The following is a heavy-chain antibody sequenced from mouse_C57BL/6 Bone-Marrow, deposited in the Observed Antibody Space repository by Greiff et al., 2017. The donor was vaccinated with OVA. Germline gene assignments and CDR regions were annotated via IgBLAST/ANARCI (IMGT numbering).Heavy chain of an antibody. Sequence: QVQLQQSGPELVKPGASVKISCKASGYAFSSSWMNWVKQRPGKGLEWIGRIYPGDGDTNYNGKFKGKATLTADKSSSTAYMQLSSLTSEDSAVYFCARERGYGNYYFDYWGQGTTLTVSS. CDR1: GYAFSSSW. D-gene: IGHD2-1*01. J-gene: IGHJ2*01. V-gene: IGHV1-82*01. CDR3: ARERGYGNYYFDY. CDR2: IYPGDGDT.